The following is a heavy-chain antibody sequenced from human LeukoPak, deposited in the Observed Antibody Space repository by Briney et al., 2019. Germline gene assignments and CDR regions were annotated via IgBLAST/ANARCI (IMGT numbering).Heavy chain of an antibody. CDR1: GDSMSSSSYY. V-gene: IGHV4-39*01. D-gene: IGHD6-13*01. CDR3: ARPPGIAAAWFDP. Sequence: SETLSLTCSVSGDSMSSSSYYWVWIRQSPGQGLEWIGSIYFSGTTYYSASLRSRATLSTSGNQFSLKLTSVIAADTAVYYCARPPGIAAAWFDPWGQGTLVTVSS. CDR2: IYFSGTT. J-gene: IGHJ5*02.